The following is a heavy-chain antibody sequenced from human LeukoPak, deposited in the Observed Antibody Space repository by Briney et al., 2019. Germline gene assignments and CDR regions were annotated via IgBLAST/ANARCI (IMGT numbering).Heavy chain of an antibody. J-gene: IGHJ4*02. D-gene: IGHD5-18*01. V-gene: IGHV3-30*04. CDR2: ISYDGSNK. Sequence: GGSLRLSCAASGFTFSSYAMHWVRQPPGKGLEWVAVISYDGSNKYYADSVKGRFTISRDNSKNTLYLQMNSLRAEDTAVYYCARDGEAMVYFDYWGQGTLVTVSS. CDR1: GFTFSSYA. CDR3: ARDGEAMVYFDY.